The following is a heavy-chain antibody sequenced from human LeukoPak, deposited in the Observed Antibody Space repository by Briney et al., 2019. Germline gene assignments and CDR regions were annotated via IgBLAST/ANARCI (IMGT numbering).Heavy chain of an antibody. CDR2: IYYSGST. J-gene: IGHJ3*02. CDR1: GGSISSYY. Sequence: SETLSLTCTVSGGSISSYYRSWIRQPPGKGLEWXXYIYYSGSTNXXPSLKXRVTISVDTSKNQFSLKLSSVTAADTAVYYCARRVVVITRDAFDIWGQGTMVTVSS. D-gene: IGHD3-22*01. CDR3: ARRVVVITRDAFDI. V-gene: IGHV4-59*01.